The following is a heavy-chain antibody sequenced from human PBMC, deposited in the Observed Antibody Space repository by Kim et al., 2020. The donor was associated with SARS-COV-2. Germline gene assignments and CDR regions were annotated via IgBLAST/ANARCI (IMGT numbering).Heavy chain of an antibody. CDR1: GFTFSSYA. D-gene: IGHD1-26*01. V-gene: IGHV3-23*03. CDR3: AKDRYKKNSGYLDY. J-gene: IGHJ4*02. Sequence: GGSLRLSCAASGFTFSSYAMSWVRQAPGKGLEWVSVIYSGGSSTYYADSVKGRFTISRDNSKNTLYLQMNSLRAEDTAVYYCAKDRYKKNSGYLDYWGQGTLVTVSS. CDR2: IYSGGSST.